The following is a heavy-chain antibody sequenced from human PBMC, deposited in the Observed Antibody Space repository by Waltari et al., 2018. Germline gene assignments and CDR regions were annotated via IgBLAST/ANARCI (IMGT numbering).Heavy chain of an antibody. CDR1: GFTFSSYE. J-gene: IGHJ4*02. CDR2: ISSSGSTI. V-gene: IGHV3-48*03. CDR3: ARDKLFSPLAWDLAVPIFDY. D-gene: IGHD1-26*01. Sequence: EVQLVESGGGLVQPGGSLRLSCAASGFTFSSYEMNWVRQAPGKGLEWVSYISSSGSTIYYADSVKGRFTISRDNAKNSLYLQMNSLRAEDTAVYYCARDKLFSPLAWDLAVPIFDYWGQGTLVTVSS.